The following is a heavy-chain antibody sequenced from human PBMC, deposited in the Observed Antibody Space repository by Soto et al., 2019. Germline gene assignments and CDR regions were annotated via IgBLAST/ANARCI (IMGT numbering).Heavy chain of an antibody. CDR3: ARDNTNWYFDY. V-gene: IGHV6-1*01. CDR2: TYYRSSWYS. Sequence: PSQTLSLTCVISGDSVSSNSAGWNWIRQSPSRGLEWLGGTYYRSSWYSDYSASVKGRITINPDTSKNQFSLQLNSVTPEDTAVYYCARDNTNWYFDYWGQGTLVTVSS. D-gene: IGHD1-1*01. CDR1: GDSVSSNSAG. J-gene: IGHJ4*02.